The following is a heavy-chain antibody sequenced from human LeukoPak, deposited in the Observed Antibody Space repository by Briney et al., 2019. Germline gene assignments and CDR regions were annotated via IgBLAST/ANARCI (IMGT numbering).Heavy chain of an antibody. CDR2: IIPLSGTT. V-gene: IGHV1-69*06. CDR3: ATIGVGRWSFDH. J-gene: IGHJ4*02. CDR1: GGSFSDFS. Sequence: ASVKVSCKASGGSFSDFSIAWLRQAPGQGRQWMGGIIPLSGTTNHAQNFPVRVTIIADKSTTTVYMELNDLTSEDTALYYYATIGVGRWSFDHWGQGTLVTVSS. D-gene: IGHD2-21*01.